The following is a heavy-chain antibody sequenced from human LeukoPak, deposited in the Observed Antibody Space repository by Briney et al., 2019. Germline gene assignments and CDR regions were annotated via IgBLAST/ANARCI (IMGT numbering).Heavy chain of an antibody. J-gene: IGHJ6*02. Sequence: GGSLRLSCAASGFTFSSYSMNWVRQAPGKGLEWVSSISSSSSYIYYADSVKGRFTISRDNAKNSLYLQMNSLRAEDTAVYYCARAFGYCSSTSCWYYYYYGMDVWGQGTTVTVSS. D-gene: IGHD2-2*03. CDR2: ISSSSSYI. CDR3: ARAFGYCSSTSCWYYYYYGMDV. CDR1: GFTFSSYS. V-gene: IGHV3-21*04.